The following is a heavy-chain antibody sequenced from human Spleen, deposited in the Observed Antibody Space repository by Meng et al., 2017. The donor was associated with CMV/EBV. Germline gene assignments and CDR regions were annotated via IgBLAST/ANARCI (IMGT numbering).Heavy chain of an antibody. CDR2: ISYSWST. Sequence: WTWIRQPPGKGLEWIGIISYSWSTYYNPPLKSRVTISVDTSKNQFSLNLNSVTAADTAVYYCAKNVVGGWFDPWGQGTLVTVSS. CDR3: AKNVVGGWFDP. D-gene: IGHD2-15*01. V-gene: IGHV4-39*01. J-gene: IGHJ5*02.